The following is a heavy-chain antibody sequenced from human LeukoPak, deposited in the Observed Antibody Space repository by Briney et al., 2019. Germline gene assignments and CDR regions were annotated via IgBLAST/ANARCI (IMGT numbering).Heavy chain of an antibody. Sequence: ASVKVSCKASGFTFTGYYMHWVRQAPGQGLEWMGWINPNSGDTNYAQKFQGRVTMTRDTSISTAYLELSRLRSDDTAVYYCAREDYYYYMDVWGKGTTVTVSS. J-gene: IGHJ6*03. CDR3: AREDYYYYMDV. CDR2: INPNSGDT. V-gene: IGHV1-2*02. CDR1: GFTFTGYY.